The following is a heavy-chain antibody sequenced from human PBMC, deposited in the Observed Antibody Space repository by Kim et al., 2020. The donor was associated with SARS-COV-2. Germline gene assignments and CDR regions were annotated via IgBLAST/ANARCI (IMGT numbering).Heavy chain of an antibody. J-gene: IGHJ5*02. V-gene: IGHV5-51*01. Sequence: GESLKISCKGSGYSFTSYWIGWVRQMPGKGLEWMGIIYPGDSDTRYSPSFQGQVTISADKSISTAYLQWSSLKASDTAMYYCARLRSRRITMIVGLSGWFDPWGQGTLVTVSS. CDR2: IYPGDSDT. CDR1: GYSFTSYW. CDR3: ARLRSRRITMIVGLSGWFDP. D-gene: IGHD3-22*01.